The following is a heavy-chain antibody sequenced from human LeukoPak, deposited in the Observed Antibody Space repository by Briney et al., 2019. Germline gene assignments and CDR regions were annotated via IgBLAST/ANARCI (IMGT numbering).Heavy chain of an antibody. CDR2: ISSSSSYI. Sequence: GGSLRLSCAASGFTFTSHNMNWVRQAPGKGLEWVSSISSSSSYINYAHSVKGRFTISRDNAKNSLYLQMNSLRAEDTAVYYCAGVELEAVSYGAADFWGQGTLVTVSS. CDR3: AGVELEAVSYGAADF. CDR1: GFTFTSHN. J-gene: IGHJ4*02. V-gene: IGHV3-21*01. D-gene: IGHD1-26*01.